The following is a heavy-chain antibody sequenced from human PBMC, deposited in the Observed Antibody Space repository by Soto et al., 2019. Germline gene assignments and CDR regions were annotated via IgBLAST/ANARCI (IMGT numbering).Heavy chain of an antibody. CDR1: GGFVSSSSYS. CDR3: ARVEGRFYYGMDV. Sequence: PSETLSLTCSVSGGFVSSSSYSWGWIRQSPGKGLEWIGTMYPSENTYYNPSLMSRVTISVDTSKNQFSLKLSSVTAADTAVYYCARVEGRFYYGMDVWGQGTTVTVSS. J-gene: IGHJ6*02. V-gene: IGHV4-39*07. CDR2: MYPSENT.